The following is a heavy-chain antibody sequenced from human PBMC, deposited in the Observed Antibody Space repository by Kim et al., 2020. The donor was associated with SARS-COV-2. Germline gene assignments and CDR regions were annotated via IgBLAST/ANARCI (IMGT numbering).Heavy chain of an antibody. CDR1: GGSISSSSYY. CDR3: ARHRGIAMVRGVWCWFDP. CDR2: IYYSWST. Sequence: SETLSLTCTVSGGSISSSSYYWGWIRQPPGKGLEWIGSIYYSWSTYYNPSLKSRVTISVDTSKNQFSLKLSSVTAADTAVYYCARHRGIAMVRGVWCWFDPWGQGTLVTVSS. D-gene: IGHD3-10*01. V-gene: IGHV4-39*01. J-gene: IGHJ5*02.